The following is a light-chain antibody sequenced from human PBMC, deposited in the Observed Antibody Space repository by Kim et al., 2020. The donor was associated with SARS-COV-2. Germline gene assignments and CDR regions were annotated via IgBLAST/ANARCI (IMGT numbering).Light chain of an antibody. J-gene: IGKJ1*01. CDR2: DAA. V-gene: IGKV3-11*01. CDR1: GSVGMY. Sequence: LSPGEAAPLSCRASGSVGMYLAGYQQKLGQAPRLIIYDAANRAAGIPARFSGSGSETDFPLIIGSLGPEVFAVYYCQQRDSWPRRFGRGTKVDIK. CDR3: QQRDSWPRR.